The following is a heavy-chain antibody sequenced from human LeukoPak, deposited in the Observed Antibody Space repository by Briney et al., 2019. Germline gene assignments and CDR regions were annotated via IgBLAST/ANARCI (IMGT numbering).Heavy chain of an antibody. CDR1: GGSIRSSSYY. Sequence: KPSETLSLTCTVSGGSIRSSSYYWGWIRQPPGKGLEWIASIYYSGSTYYNPSHKSRVTISVDTSKNQFSLRLSSVTAADTAVYYCASNWGGDEYYFDYWGQGSLVTVSS. CDR2: IYYSGST. CDR3: ASNWGGDEYYFDY. V-gene: IGHV4-39*01. J-gene: IGHJ4*02. D-gene: IGHD7-27*01.